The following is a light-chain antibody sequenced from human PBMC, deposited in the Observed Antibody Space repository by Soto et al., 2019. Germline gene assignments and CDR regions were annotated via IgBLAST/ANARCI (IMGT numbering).Light chain of an antibody. J-gene: IGKJ1*01. CDR1: QGISSW. V-gene: IGKV1-5*03. Sequence: DVRMTQSPSTLSASVGDRITITCRASQGISSWLAWYQLKAGKAPKLLMYKTSTLQSGVQSRFSGSGSGTEFTLANSSLQSDDFANYYCQQYNTYPWTFGQGTRVEIE. CDR2: KTS. CDR3: QQYNTYPWT.